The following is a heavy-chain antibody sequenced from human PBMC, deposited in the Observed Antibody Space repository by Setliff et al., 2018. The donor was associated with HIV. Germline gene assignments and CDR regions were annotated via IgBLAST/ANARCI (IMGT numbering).Heavy chain of an antibody. CDR3: ASDIAVIPAASQVGGFDI. V-gene: IGHV1-2*06. CDR1: GYTFTGYF. CDR2: INPNSGGT. Sequence: ASVKVSCKASGYTFTGYFIHWVRQAPGQGLEWMGRINPNSGGTNYAQKFQGRVTITRDTSISTTYMELSRLTSDDTAVYYCASDIAVIPAASQVGGFDIWGQGTMVT. D-gene: IGHD2-2*01. J-gene: IGHJ3*02.